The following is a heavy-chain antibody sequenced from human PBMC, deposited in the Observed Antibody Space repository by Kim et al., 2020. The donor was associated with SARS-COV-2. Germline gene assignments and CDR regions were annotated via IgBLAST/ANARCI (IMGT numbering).Heavy chain of an antibody. Sequence: YAQKFQGRVTMTRDTSTSTVYMELTSLRSEDTAMYYCARRSGGYYYGMDVWGQGTTVTVSS. V-gene: IGHV1-46*01. D-gene: IGHD3-16*01. J-gene: IGHJ6*02. CDR3: ARRSGGYYYGMDV.